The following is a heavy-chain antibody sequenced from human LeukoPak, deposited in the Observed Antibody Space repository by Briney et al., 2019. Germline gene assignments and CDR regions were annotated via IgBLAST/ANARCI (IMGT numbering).Heavy chain of an antibody. CDR3: ARDGGSAAAGELDY. CDR1: GGSIGSYY. J-gene: IGHJ4*02. Sequence: PSETLSLTCTVSGGSIGSYYWGWIRQPPGRGPEWIGIINYSGNTYYNPSLKSRVTISVDTSKNQFSLKVRSVTAADTAVYYCARDGGSAAAGELDYWGQGTLVTVSS. CDR2: INYSGNT. V-gene: IGHV4-39*07. D-gene: IGHD6-13*01.